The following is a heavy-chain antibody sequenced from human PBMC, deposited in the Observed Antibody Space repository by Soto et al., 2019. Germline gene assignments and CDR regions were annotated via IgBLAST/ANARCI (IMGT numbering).Heavy chain of an antibody. D-gene: IGHD6-13*01. CDR1: GYTFINYY. CDR3: ARALAAGDY. J-gene: IGHJ4*02. V-gene: IGHV1-46*01. Sequence: QVQLVQSGAEVKKPGASVKLSCKASGYTFINYYIHWVRQAPGQGLEWMGIFNPTSGSTNYAQKFQGGVTLTMDPSTRTFYMELSSLRFDDTAVYYCARALAAGDYWGQGTLVTVSS. CDR2: FNPTSGST.